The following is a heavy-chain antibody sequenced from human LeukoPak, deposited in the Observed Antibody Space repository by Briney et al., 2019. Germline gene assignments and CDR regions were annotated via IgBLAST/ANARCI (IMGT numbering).Heavy chain of an antibody. Sequence: GGSLRLSCAASGFTFSSYAMSWVRQAPGKGLEWVSAISGSGGSTYYADSVKGRFTISRDNSKNTLYLQMNSLRAEDTAVYYCVKDLHYDILTGYFPYWGQGTLVTVSS. J-gene: IGHJ4*02. CDR3: VKDLHYDILTGYFPY. CDR2: ISGSGGST. CDR1: GFTFSSYA. V-gene: IGHV3-23*01. D-gene: IGHD3-9*01.